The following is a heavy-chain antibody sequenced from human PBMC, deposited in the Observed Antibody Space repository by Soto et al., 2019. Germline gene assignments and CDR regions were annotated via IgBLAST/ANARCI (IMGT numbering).Heavy chain of an antibody. V-gene: IGHV4-34*01. J-gene: IGHJ4*02. CDR3: ARARYCSSTSCSEN. CDR1: GGSFSGYY. D-gene: IGHD2-2*01. Sequence: QVQLQQWGAGLLKPSETLSLTCAVYGGSFSGYYWSWIRQPPGKGLEWIGEINHRGSTNYNPCLKSRVTIAVDKSQNQFALKLSSVTAAGTAVYYWARARYCSSTSCSENWGQGTLVTVSS. CDR2: INHRGST.